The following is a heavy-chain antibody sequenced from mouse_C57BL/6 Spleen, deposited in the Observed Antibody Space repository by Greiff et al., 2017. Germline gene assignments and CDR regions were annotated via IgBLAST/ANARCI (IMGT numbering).Heavy chain of an antibody. Sequence: EVQVVESGGGLVQPGGSLSLSCAASGFTFTDYYMSWVRQPPGKALEWLGFIRNKANGYTTEYSASVKGRFTISRDNSHSILYLQMNALRAEDSATSYCARYNSGGVFDYWGQGTTLTVSS. CDR2: IRNKANGYTT. D-gene: IGHD1-3*01. V-gene: IGHV7-3*01. CDR3: ARYNSGGVFDY. CDR1: GFTFTDYY. J-gene: IGHJ2*01.